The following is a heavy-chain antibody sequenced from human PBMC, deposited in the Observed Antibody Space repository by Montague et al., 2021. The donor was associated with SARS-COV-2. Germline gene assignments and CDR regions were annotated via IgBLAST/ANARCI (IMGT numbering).Heavy chain of an antibody. J-gene: IGHJ4*02. CDR1: GFNFTHYA. D-gene: IGHD3-9*01. CDR3: ARGGRYFDWLLLPY. Sequence: RLSCAASGFNFTHYAMYWVRQAPGKGLDWVATISYDGTKTYYTDSVKGRFTISRDNSKDTLHLQLSSLRLDDTAIYYCARGGRYFDWLLLPYWGQGALVTVSS. V-gene: IGHV3-30*04. CDR2: ISYDGTKT.